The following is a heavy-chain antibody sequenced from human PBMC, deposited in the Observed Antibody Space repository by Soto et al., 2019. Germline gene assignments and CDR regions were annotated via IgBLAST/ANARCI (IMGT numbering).Heavy chain of an antibody. D-gene: IGHD3-16*01. CDR3: ATDLRPAFMITFGGAQMSDY. J-gene: IGHJ4*02. CDR1: GYTLTELS. Sequence: ASVKVSCKVSGYTLTELSMHWVRQAPGKGLEWMGGFDPEDGETIYAQKFQGRVTMTEDTSTDTAYMELSSLRSEDTAVYYCATDLRPAFMITFGGAQMSDYWDQGTLVTVSS. V-gene: IGHV1-24*01. CDR2: FDPEDGET.